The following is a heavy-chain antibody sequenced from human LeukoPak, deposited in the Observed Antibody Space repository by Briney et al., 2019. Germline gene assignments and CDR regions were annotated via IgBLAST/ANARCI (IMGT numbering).Heavy chain of an antibody. CDR1: ESTFSNDW. CDR2: IRNKIDDGTT. CDR3: ATYKRYDAFKM. Sequence: GGSLRLSCVASESTFSNDWMSWVRQAPGKGLEWVGFIRNKIDDGTTGYSAPVKGRFTISRDDSKKTLYLHMNSLRTEDSAVYYCATYKRYDAFKMWRQGTTLSLSS. V-gene: IGHV3-15*05. J-gene: IGHJ3*02. D-gene: IGHD1-14*01.